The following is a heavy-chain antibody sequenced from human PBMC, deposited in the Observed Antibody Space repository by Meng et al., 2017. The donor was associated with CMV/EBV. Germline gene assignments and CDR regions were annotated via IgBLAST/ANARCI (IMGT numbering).Heavy chain of an antibody. J-gene: IGHJ6*02. CDR1: GFTFDDYA. V-gene: IGHV3-9*01. CDR2: ISWNSGSI. Sequence: SLKISCAASGFTFDDYAMHWVRQAPGKGLEWVSGISWNSGSIGYADSVKGRFTISRDNSKNTLYLQMNSLRAEDTAVYYCAKGRIAAAGTSPAYYYYYGMDVWGQGTTVTVSS. CDR3: AKGRIAAAGTSPAYYYYYGMDV. D-gene: IGHD6-13*01.